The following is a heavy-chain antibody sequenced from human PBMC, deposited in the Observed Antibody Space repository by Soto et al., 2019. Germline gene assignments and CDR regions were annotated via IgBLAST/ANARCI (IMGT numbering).Heavy chain of an antibody. CDR2: ISAYNGNT. D-gene: IGHD3-16*01. V-gene: IGHV1-18*01. J-gene: IGHJ5*02. CDR1: GYTFTSYG. Sequence: GASVKVSCKASGYTFTSYGISWVRQAPGQGLEWMGWISAYNGNTNYAQKLQGRVTMTTDTSTSTAYMELRSLRSDDTAVYYCARDGLHLGELFHWFDPWGQGTLVTVSS. CDR3: ARDGLHLGELFHWFDP.